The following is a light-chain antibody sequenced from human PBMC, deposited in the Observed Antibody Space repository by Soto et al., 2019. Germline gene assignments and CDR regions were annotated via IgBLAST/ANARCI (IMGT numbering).Light chain of an antibody. Sequence: EIVLTQSPGTLSLSPGERATLSCRASQSVRSNYLAWYQQKPGQAPRLLIYGASSRATDIPDRFSGSGSGTDFILTISRLEPEDFAVYYCQQYGNSPVTFGQGTKV. CDR1: QSVRSNY. V-gene: IGKV3-20*01. CDR2: GAS. CDR3: QQYGNSPVT. J-gene: IGKJ1*01.